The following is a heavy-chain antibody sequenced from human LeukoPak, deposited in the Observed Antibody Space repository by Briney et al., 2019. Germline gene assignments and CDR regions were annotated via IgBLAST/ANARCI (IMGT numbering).Heavy chain of an antibody. V-gene: IGHV4-34*12. CDR2: IFHSGTT. Sequence: SETLSLTCAVSGGSFSYYYWNWIRQTPGRGLEWIGEIFHSGTTNYNPSLKSRVTMSVDMSKNQFSLRLTSVTAADTAVYYCASIPSNGGNAFDIWGQGTLVTASS. CDR3: ASIPSNGGNAFDI. J-gene: IGHJ3*02. D-gene: IGHD1-1*01. CDR1: GGSFSYYY.